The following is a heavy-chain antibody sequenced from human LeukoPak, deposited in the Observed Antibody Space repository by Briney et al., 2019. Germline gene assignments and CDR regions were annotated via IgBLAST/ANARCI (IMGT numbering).Heavy chain of an antibody. V-gene: IGHV4-59*01. J-gene: IGHJ4*01. D-gene: IGHD2-15*01. Sequence: SETLSLTCTVSGVSISTYYWTWIRQTPGKGLEGIGYIYYSGSTNFNPSLTSRGTISVDTSKSQFSLKLSSVTAADTALYYCVIYNRASGHYHFDHWGQGTLVTVSS. CDR3: VIYNRASGHYHFDH. CDR1: GVSISTYY. CDR2: IYYSGST.